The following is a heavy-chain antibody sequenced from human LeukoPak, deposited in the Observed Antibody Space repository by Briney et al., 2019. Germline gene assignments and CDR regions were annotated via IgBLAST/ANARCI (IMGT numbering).Heavy chain of an antibody. J-gene: IGHJ6*02. D-gene: IGHD3/OR15-3a*01. CDR1: GFTLTTYW. CDR2: IKSDGSST. CDR3: ARDVALLDWLDV. Sequence: HPGGSLRLSCAASGFTLTTYWMHWVRQAPGKGLVWVSRIKSDGSSTSYADSVKGRFTVSRDSAKNTLYLQMNSLRAEDTAVYYCARDVALLDWLDVWGQGTTVTVSS. V-gene: IGHV3-74*01.